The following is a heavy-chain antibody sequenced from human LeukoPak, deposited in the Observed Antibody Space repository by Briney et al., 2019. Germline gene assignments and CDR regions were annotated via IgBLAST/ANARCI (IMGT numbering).Heavy chain of an antibody. CDR3: ASSIAAAGANWYFDL. V-gene: IGHV1-69*04. CDR2: ITPILGIA. CDR1: GGTFSSYA. D-gene: IGHD6-13*01. Sequence: ASVKVSCKASGGTFSSYAISWVRQAPGQGLEWMGRITPILGIANYAQKFQGRVTITADKSTSAAYMELSSLRSEDTAVYYCASSIAAAGANWYFDLWGRGTLVTVSS. J-gene: IGHJ2*01.